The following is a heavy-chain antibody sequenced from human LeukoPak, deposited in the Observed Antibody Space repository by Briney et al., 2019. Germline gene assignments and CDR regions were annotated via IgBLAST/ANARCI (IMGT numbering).Heavy chain of an antibody. J-gene: IGHJ4*02. CDR1: GGSISSNNW. V-gene: IGHV4-4*02. CDR3: ARESAAHSRTFDY. D-gene: IGHD6-13*01. Sequence: SGTLSLTCGVSGGSISSNNWWSWVRQPPGQGLEWIGEIYHSGSANYNPSLKSRVTISVDKSKNQLSLKLISVTAADTAVYYCARESAAHSRTFDYWGQGTLVTVSS. CDR2: IYHSGSA.